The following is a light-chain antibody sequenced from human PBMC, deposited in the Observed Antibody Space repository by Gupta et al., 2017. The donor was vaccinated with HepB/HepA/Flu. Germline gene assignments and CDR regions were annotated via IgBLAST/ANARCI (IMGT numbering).Light chain of an antibody. J-gene: IGLJ3*02. Sequence: SYVLTQPPSVSVAPGKTARITCGGNNIGRKGVHWYQQRPGQAPVLVIYDDNDRPSGIPERFAGSNSGNTATMTISRVEVGDEGDYHCKVWDTNSEQRVFGGGTKLTFL. CDR1: NIGRKG. CDR3: KVWDTNSEQRV. V-gene: IGLV3-21*03. CDR2: DDN.